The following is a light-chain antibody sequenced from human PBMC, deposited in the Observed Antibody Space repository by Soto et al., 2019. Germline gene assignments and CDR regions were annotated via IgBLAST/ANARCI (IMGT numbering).Light chain of an antibody. CDR2: EVT. CDR3: SSYAGSNTV. J-gene: IGLJ2*01. Sequence: QSALTQPPSASGSPGQSVTISCTGTSSDVGGYNYVSWYQQHPGKAPKLLIYEVTKRPSGVPDRFSGSKSDNTASLTVSGPQAEDEADYYCSSYAGSNTVFGGGTKLTVL. V-gene: IGLV2-8*01. CDR1: SSDVGGYNY.